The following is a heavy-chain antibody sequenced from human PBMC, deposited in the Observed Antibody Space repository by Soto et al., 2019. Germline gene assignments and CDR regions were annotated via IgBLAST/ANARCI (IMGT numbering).Heavy chain of an antibody. CDR3: AMVDVYVTPSPQDV. Sequence: QVQLVQSGAEVKNPGASVKVSCKASGYSFTGYGIGWARQAPGQGLEWMGWINAYNGNTNYAQNLQGRLTLTTDTSTTTAYMELRSLRSNDTAIYYCAMVDVYVTPSPQDVWGQGITVTVSS. V-gene: IGHV1-18*01. CDR1: GYSFTGYG. D-gene: IGHD3-16*01. CDR2: INAYNGNT. J-gene: IGHJ6*02.